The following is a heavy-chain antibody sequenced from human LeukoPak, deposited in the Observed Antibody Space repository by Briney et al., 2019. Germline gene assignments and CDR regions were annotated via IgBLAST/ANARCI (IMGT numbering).Heavy chain of an antibody. Sequence: GGSLRLSCAASGFTFSSYWMSWVRQAPGKGLEWVASIKQDGSEKYYVDSVKGRFTISRDNAKNSLYLQMNSLRAEDTAVYYCARDTLYGSGSYYTVKYYYYMDVWGKGTTVTVSS. CDR1: GFTFSSYW. V-gene: IGHV3-7*01. J-gene: IGHJ6*03. CDR3: ARDTLYGSGSYYTVKYYYYMDV. CDR2: IKQDGSEK. D-gene: IGHD3-10*01.